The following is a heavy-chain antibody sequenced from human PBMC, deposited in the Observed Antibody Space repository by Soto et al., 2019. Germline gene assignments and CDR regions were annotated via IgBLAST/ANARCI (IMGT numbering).Heavy chain of an antibody. CDR3: ARLIDDSSGYYPSDY. J-gene: IGHJ4*02. Sequence: QVQLVQSGAEVKKPGSSVKVSCKASGGTFSSYAISWVRQAPGQGLEWMGGIIPIFGTANYAQKFQGRVTITADESTSTAYMELSSPRSEDTAVYYCARLIDDSSGYYPSDYWGQGTLVTVSS. CDR1: GGTFSSYA. CDR2: IIPIFGTA. D-gene: IGHD3-22*01. V-gene: IGHV1-69*01.